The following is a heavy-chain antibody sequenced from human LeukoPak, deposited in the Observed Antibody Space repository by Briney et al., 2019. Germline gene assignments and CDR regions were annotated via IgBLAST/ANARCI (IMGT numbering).Heavy chain of an antibody. D-gene: IGHD2-15*01. CDR3: ARYYHGYSY. CDR2: ISYDGSTK. J-gene: IGHJ4*02. V-gene: IGHV3-30*03. Sequence: GGSLRLSCAASGLTFNNYGMHWVRQAPGKGLEWVAVISYDGSTKYYADSVKGRFTISRDNSKNTLYLQMNSLRAEDTAVYYCARYYHGYSYWGQGTLVTVSS. CDR1: GLTFNNYG.